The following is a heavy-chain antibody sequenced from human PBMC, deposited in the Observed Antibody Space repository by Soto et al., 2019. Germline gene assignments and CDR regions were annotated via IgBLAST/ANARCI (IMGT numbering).Heavy chain of an antibody. CDR2: IIPTFGTV. J-gene: IGHJ4*02. CDR3: AREAGDYGHPYFDY. Sequence: QLVQTGPEVKKPGSSVKVSCKSVGDTFSSYAVRWVRQAPGQGLEWMGGIIPTFGTVNYAQKFQGRATITADESTRLSYMELSSLKSEDTAVYYCAREAGDYGHPYFDYWGQGTLISVSS. CDR1: GDTFSSYA. D-gene: IGHD3-10*01. V-gene: IGHV1-69*01.